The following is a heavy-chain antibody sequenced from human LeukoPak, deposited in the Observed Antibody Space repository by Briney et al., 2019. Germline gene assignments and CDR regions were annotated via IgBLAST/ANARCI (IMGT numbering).Heavy chain of an antibody. Sequence: PSETLSLTCTVSGGSISSYYWSWIRQPPGKGLEWIGYIYYSGSTNYNPSLKSRVTISVDTSKNQFSLKLSSVTAADTAVYYCARDIGLPNWFDPWGQGTLVTVSS. CDR2: IYYSGST. J-gene: IGHJ5*02. CDR1: GGSISSYY. CDR3: ARDIGLPNWFDP. V-gene: IGHV4-59*01. D-gene: IGHD2/OR15-2a*01.